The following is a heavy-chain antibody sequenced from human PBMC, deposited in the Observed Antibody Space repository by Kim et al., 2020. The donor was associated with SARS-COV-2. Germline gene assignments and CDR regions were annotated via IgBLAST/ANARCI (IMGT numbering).Heavy chain of an antibody. D-gene: IGHD3-3*01. Sequence: PSLKSRVTKSVDPSKNQYSLKLSSVTAADTAVYYCARASITIFGVVLHFDYWGQGTLVTVSS. CDR3: ARASITIFGVVLHFDY. J-gene: IGHJ4*02. V-gene: IGHV4-31*02.